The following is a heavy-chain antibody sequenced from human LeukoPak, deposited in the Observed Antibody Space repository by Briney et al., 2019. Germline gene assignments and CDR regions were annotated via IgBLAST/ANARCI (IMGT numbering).Heavy chain of an antibody. D-gene: IGHD5-12*01. CDR1: GFSFTNYW. Sequence: GGSLRLSCVASGFSFTNYWMHWVRQAPGKGLEWVSRVDSDGSDTIYAASVRGRFTISRDNAKNTVFLQMNSLRVEDTAVYYCARGGYGHGFDIWGQGTMVTVSS. V-gene: IGHV3-74*01. J-gene: IGHJ3*02. CDR2: VDSDGSDT. CDR3: ARGGYGHGFDI.